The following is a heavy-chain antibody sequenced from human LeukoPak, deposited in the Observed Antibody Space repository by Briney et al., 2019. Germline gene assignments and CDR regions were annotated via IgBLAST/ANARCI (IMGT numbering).Heavy chain of an antibody. CDR2: ISGSSGGT. V-gene: IGHV3-23*01. Sequence: GGSLRLPCAASGFTFSNYAMSWVRQAPGKGLEWVSAISGSSGGTYYADSVKGRFTISRDNSKNTLYLQMNSLRAEDTAVYYCAKASGDGSNYYFDSWGQGTLVTVSS. CDR3: AKASGDGSNYYFDS. D-gene: IGHD5-24*01. J-gene: IGHJ4*02. CDR1: GFTFSNYA.